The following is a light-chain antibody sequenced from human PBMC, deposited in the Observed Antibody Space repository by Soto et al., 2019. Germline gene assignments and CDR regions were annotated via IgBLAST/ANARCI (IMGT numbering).Light chain of an antibody. Sequence: IVLTQSPGTLSLSPGESATLSCRASQSISSSYLAWYQQKPGQAPRLLLYGASARATGVPARFSGSGSGTQFTLTISSLQSEDFAVYYCQQYNNWRQTFGQGTKVDIK. J-gene: IGKJ1*01. V-gene: IGKV3-15*01. CDR2: GAS. CDR1: QSISSSY. CDR3: QQYNNWRQT.